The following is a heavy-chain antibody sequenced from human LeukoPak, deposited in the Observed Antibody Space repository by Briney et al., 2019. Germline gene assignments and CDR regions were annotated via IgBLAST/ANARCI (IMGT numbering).Heavy chain of an antibody. CDR2: VCYNGTT. CDR3: ARHYGP. Sequence: PSETLSLTCSVSGDSISSYFWAWIRQPPGKGLEWIGYVCYNGTTNYNPSLRNRVAISIDTSKNQFSLKLNSATAADTAVYYCARHYGPWGQGTLVTVSS. CDR1: GDSISSYF. D-gene: IGHD4-17*01. J-gene: IGHJ5*02. V-gene: IGHV4-59*08.